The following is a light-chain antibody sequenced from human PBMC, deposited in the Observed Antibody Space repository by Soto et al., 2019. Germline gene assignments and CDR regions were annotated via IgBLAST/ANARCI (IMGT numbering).Light chain of an antibody. CDR1: SSDVGAYNY. CDR3: SSYTSANTYV. Sequence: QSALTQPASVSGSPGQSITISCTGTSSDVGAYNYDSWYQQYPGEAPKVIIYDVSHRPAGVSNRFSGSKSGNTASLTISGLQTQDEADYYCSSYTSANTYVFGTGTQLTVL. J-gene: IGLJ1*01. CDR2: DVS. V-gene: IGLV2-14*01.